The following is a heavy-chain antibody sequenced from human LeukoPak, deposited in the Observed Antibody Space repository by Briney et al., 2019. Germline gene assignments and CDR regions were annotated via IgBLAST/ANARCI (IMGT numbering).Heavy chain of an antibody. CDR2: IRYDGSNK. V-gene: IGHV3-30*02. J-gene: IGHJ4*02. Sequence: PGGSLRLSCAASGFTFSSYGMHWVRQAPGKGLEWVAFIRYDGSNKYYADSVKGRFTISRDNSKNTLYLQMNSLRAEDTAVYYCAKDADSSGYLFREGIDYWGQGTLVTVSS. CDR3: AKDADSSGYLFREGIDY. D-gene: IGHD3-22*01. CDR1: GFTFSSYG.